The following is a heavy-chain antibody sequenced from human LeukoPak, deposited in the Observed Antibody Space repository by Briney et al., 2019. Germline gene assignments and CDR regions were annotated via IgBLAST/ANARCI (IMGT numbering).Heavy chain of an antibody. CDR2: IRYDGSNK. V-gene: IGHV3-30*02. J-gene: IGHJ6*03. CDR3: AKDGGYCSSTSCYTYYYYYYMDV. D-gene: IGHD2-2*02. CDR1: GFTFSSYG. Sequence: GGSLRLSCAASGFTFSSYGMHWVRQAPGKGPEWVAFIRYDGSNKYYADSVKGRFTISRDNPKNTLYLQMNSLRAEDTAVYYCAKDGGYCSSTSCYTYYYYYYMDVWGKGTTVTVSS.